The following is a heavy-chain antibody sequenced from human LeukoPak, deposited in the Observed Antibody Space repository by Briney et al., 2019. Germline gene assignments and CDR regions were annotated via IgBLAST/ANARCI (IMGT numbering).Heavy chain of an antibody. CDR3: VIWGDYNVLTGYYVPDY. CDR2: ITGSGTCT. Sequence: GGSLRLSCVASGFTFSNYAMSWVRQAPGKGLEWVSAITGSGTCTYYADSLKGRFTISRDNSKNTVFLQMNSLRHEDTAIYYCVIWGDYNVLTGYYVPDYWGQGTLGTVSS. V-gene: IGHV3-23*01. J-gene: IGHJ4*02. CDR1: GFTFSNYA. D-gene: IGHD3-9*01.